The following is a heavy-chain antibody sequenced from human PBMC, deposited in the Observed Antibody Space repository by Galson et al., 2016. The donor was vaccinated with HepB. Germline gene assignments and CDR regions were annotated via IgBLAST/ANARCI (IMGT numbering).Heavy chain of an antibody. Sequence: SLRLSCAASGFTFSSYGMHWVRQAPGKGLEWVAVISYIGSIQYYADSVKGRFTVSRDNSQNTLYLQLNSLRAEDTAVYYCAKEHSGGLSGILGATRIDFWGQGSLVTVSS. V-gene: IGHV3-30*18. CDR2: ISYIGSIQ. J-gene: IGHJ4*02. CDR1: GFTFSSYG. D-gene: IGHD1-26*01. CDR3: AKEHSGGLSGILGATRIDF.